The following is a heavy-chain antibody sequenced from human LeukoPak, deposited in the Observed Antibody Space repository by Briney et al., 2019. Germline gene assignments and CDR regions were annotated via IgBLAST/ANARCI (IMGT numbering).Heavy chain of an antibody. CDR1: GGSFSGYY. CDR3: ARDYYGSGSYHPIGYYMDV. D-gene: IGHD3-10*01. CDR2: INHSGST. V-gene: IGHV4-34*01. J-gene: IGHJ6*03. Sequence: SETLSLTCAVYGGSFSGYYWSWIRQPPGKGLEWIGEINHSGSTNYNPSLKSRVTISVDTSKNQFSLKLSSVTAADTAVYYCARDYYGSGSYHPIGYYMDVWGKGTTVTVSS.